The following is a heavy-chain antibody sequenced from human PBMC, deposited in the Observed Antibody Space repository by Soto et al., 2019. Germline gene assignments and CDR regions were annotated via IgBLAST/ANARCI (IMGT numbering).Heavy chain of an antibody. J-gene: IGHJ4*02. Sequence: ASVKVSCKASGYTFTSYTMHWVRQAPGQRLEWMGWINAGNGNTKYSQKFQGRVTIIRDTSASTAYMELSSLRSEDTAVYYCARAAYCGGYCYQLDYWGQGTLVTVSS. CDR1: GYTFTSYT. V-gene: IGHV1-3*01. D-gene: IGHD2-21*02. CDR3: ARAAYCGGYCYQLDY. CDR2: INAGNGNT.